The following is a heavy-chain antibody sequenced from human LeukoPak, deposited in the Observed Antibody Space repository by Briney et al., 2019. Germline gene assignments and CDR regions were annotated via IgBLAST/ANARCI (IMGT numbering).Heavy chain of an antibody. V-gene: IGHV1-69*05. D-gene: IGHD6-13*01. CDR1: GYTFTSYG. CDR3: ARVEAAGSLGSGSFDY. Sequence: SVKVSCKASGYTFTSYGISWVRQAPGQGLEWMGRIIPIFGTANYAQKFQGRVTITTDESTSTAYMELSSLRSEDTAVYYCARVEAAGSLGSGSFDYWGQGTLVTVSS. J-gene: IGHJ4*02. CDR2: IIPIFGTA.